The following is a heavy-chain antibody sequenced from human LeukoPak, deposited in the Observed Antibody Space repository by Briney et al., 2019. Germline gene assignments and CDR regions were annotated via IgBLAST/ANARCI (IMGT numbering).Heavy chain of an antibody. J-gene: IGHJ4*02. V-gene: IGHV3-72*01. CDR1: GFTFSDRY. CDR3: ARESGLSAFDY. Sequence: PGGSLRLSCAASGFTFSDRYMDWVRQAPGKGLEWVGRTRNKANSYTTEYAASVKGRFTISRDDSKNSLYLQMNSLKTEDTAVYYCARESGLSAFDYWGQETLVTVSS. CDR2: TRNKANSYTT. D-gene: IGHD2-15*01.